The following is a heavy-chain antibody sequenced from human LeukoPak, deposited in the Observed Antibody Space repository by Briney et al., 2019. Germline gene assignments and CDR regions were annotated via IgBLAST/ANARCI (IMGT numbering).Heavy chain of an antibody. CDR3: ARDQRSVQPASVGDY. CDR2: ISGSGSTT. CDR1: RFTFSKYA. Sequence: GGSLRLSCAASRFTFSKYAMSWVRQAPGKGLEWVSGISGSGSTTYYTDSVKGRFTISRDNSENTVYLQMNSLRVEDTAIYYCARDQRSVQPASVGDYWGQGTLVSVSS. D-gene: IGHD1-1*01. V-gene: IGHV3-23*01. J-gene: IGHJ4*02.